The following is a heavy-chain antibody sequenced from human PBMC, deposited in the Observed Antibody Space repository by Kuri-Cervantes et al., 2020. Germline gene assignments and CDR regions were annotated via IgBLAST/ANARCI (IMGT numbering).Heavy chain of an antibody. V-gene: IGHV4-59*08. CDR2: IYYSGST. D-gene: IGHD3-22*01. Sequence: GSLRLSCTVSGGSISSYYWSWIRQPPGKGLEWIGYIYYSGSTNYNPSLKSRVTISVDTSKNQFSLKLSSVTAADTAVYYCASLPYYDAAQRQGDAFDIWGQGTMVTVSS. CDR1: GGSISSYY. CDR3: ASLPYYDAAQRQGDAFDI. J-gene: IGHJ3*02.